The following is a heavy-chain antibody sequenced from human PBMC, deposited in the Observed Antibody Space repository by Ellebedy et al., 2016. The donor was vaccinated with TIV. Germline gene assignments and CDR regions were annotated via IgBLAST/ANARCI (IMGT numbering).Heavy chain of an antibody. CDR3: ARDLPAGVGATVDY. CDR1: GYSFTGYY. CDR2: ISPNNGGI. V-gene: IGHV1-2*02. Sequence: AASVKVSCKASGYSFTGYYMHWVRQAPGQGLEWMGWISPNNGGISYAQKFQGRVTMTRDTSISTAYMELSRLRSDDTAVYYCARDLPAGVGATVDYWGQGTLVTVSS. J-gene: IGHJ4*02. D-gene: IGHD1-26*01.